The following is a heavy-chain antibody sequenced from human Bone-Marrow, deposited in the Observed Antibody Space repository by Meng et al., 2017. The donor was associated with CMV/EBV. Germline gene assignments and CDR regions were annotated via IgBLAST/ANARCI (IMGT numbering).Heavy chain of an antibody. CDR1: GYTFTSYD. D-gene: IGHD4-11*01. J-gene: IGHJ6*02. CDR2: INPNSGGT. CDR3: ARDKTTVTLYYYYYGMDV. V-gene: IGHV1-2*02. Sequence: ASVKVSCKASGYTFTSYDINWVRQAPGQGLEWMGWINPNSGGTNYAQKFQGRVTMTRDTSISTAYMELSRLRSDDTAVYYCARDKTTVTLYYYYYGMDVWGQGTTVTVSS.